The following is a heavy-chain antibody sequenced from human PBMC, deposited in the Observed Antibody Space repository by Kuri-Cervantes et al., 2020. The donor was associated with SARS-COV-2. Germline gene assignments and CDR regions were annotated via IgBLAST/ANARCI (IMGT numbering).Heavy chain of an antibody. D-gene: IGHD6-19*01. CDR2: ISSSSSYI. V-gene: IGHV3-21*01. CDR1: GFTFRSYS. J-gene: IGHJ4*02. CDR3: ARDRISSGWYVGYYFDY. Sequence: ETLSLTCAASGFTFRSYSMNWVRQAPGNGLEWVSSISSSSSYIYYADSVKGRFTISRDNAKNPLYLQMNNLRAEDTAVYYCARDRISSGWYVGYYFDYWGQGTLVTVSS.